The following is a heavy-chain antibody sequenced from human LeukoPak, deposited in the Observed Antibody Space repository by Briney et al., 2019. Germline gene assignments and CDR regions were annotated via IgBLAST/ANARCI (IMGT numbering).Heavy chain of an antibody. Sequence: SETLSLTCTVSGGSISSGSYYWSWIRQPAGKGLEYIGRIYTSGGTNYNPSLKSRVTISVDTSKNQFSLKLSSVTAADTAVYYCARVPTGIGLAFDIWGQGTMVTVSS. CDR1: GGSISSGSYY. CDR3: ARVPTGIGLAFDI. V-gene: IGHV4-61*02. J-gene: IGHJ3*02. D-gene: IGHD4-17*01. CDR2: IYTSGGT.